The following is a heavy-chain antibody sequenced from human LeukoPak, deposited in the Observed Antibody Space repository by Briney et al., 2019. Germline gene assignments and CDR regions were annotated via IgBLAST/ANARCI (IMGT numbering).Heavy chain of an antibody. V-gene: IGHV4-59*08. Sequence: SETLSLTCTVSGGSISSYYWSWIRQPPGKGLEWIGYIYYSGSTNYNPSLKSRVTISVDTSKNQFSLKLSSVTAADTAVYYCAAGYYDILTGFYFDHWGQGTLVTVSS. CDR2: IYYSGST. D-gene: IGHD3-9*01. CDR3: AAGYYDILTGFYFDH. J-gene: IGHJ4*02. CDR1: GGSISSYY.